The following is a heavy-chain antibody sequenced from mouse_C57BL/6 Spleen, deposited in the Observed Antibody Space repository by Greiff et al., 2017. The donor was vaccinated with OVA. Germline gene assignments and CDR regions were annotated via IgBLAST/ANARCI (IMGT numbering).Heavy chain of an antibody. CDR1: GYTFTSYW. CDR3: ARSREYFDV. CDR2: IDPSDSYT. J-gene: IGHJ1*03. V-gene: IGHV1-69*01. Sequence: QVQLKQPGAELVMPGASVKLSCKASGYTFTSYWMHWVKQRPGQGLEWIGEIDPSDSYTNYNQKFKGKSTLTVDKSSSTAYMQLSSLTSEDSAVYYCARSREYFDVWGTGTTVTVSS.